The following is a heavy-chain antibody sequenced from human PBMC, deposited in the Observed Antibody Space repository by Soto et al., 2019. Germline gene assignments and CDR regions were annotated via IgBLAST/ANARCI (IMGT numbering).Heavy chain of an antibody. Sequence: QVQLVESGGGVVQPGRSLRLSCAASGFTFSSYGIHWVRQAPGKGLEWVAVISYDGRNEQYADSVKGRFTIARDNSKNTAYLQMYSLRAEDTAVDYFAKDTYYNDTSGYNIFEYWGKGTLVTVSS. CDR1: GFTFSSYG. CDR3: AKDTYYNDTSGYNIFEY. J-gene: IGHJ4*02. D-gene: IGHD3-22*01. CDR2: ISYDGRNE. V-gene: IGHV3-30*18.